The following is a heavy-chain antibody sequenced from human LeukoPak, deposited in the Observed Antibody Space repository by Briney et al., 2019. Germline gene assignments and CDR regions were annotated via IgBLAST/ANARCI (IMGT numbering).Heavy chain of an antibody. J-gene: IGHJ4*02. D-gene: IGHD3-3*01. V-gene: IGHV4-4*07. Sequence: SETLSLTCTVSGGSISSYYWSWIRQPAGKGLEWIGRIYTSGSTNYNPSLKSRVTMSVDTSKNQFSLKLSSVTAADTAVYYCARDSDDFWSGPQGYWGQGTLVTVSS. CDR1: GGSISSYY. CDR3: ARDSDDFWSGPQGY. CDR2: IYTSGST.